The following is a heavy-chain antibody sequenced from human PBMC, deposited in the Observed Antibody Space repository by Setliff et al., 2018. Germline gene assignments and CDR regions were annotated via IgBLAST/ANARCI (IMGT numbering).Heavy chain of an antibody. CDR3: ARSLGSGSYWNSRPFYSDY. CDR2: IHSSGRS. D-gene: IGHD3-10*01. Sequence: SETLSLTCTVSDVSISGYYWSWIRQPPGKGLEWIGYIHSSGRSNYNPSLKSRVTTSIDTSKNQFSLKVNSVTAADTAVYYCARSLGSGSYWNSRPFYSDYWGQGTLVTVSS. CDR1: DVSISGYY. V-gene: IGHV4-4*08. J-gene: IGHJ4*02.